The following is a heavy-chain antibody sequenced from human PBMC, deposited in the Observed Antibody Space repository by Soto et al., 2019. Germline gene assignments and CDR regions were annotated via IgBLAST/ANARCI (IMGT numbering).Heavy chain of an antibody. Sequence: PGGSLRLSCAASGFTFSSYAMHWFRQAPGKGLEYVSAISSNGGSTYYANSVKGRFTISRDNSKNTLYLQMGSQRAEDMAVYYCARVSMSTFGGVIVPDAFDIWGQGTMVTVS. CDR3: ARVSMSTFGGVIVPDAFDI. CDR2: ISSNGGST. D-gene: IGHD3-16*02. CDR1: GFTFSSYA. V-gene: IGHV3-64*01. J-gene: IGHJ3*02.